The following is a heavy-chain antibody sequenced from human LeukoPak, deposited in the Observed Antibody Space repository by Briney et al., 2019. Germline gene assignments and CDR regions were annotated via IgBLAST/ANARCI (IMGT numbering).Heavy chain of an antibody. D-gene: IGHD3-22*01. J-gene: IGHJ4*02. CDR2: ISSSSSYI. CDR1: GFTLTSYT. V-gene: IGHV3-21*01. Sequence: GGSLRLSCAASGFTLTSYTMNWVRQAPGKGLEWVSFISSSSSYIYYADSVKGRFTISRDNARNSLFLQMNSLRAEDTAMYYCATSRYYSDSSAYYPDHWGQGTLVTVSS. CDR3: ATSRYYSDSSAYYPDH.